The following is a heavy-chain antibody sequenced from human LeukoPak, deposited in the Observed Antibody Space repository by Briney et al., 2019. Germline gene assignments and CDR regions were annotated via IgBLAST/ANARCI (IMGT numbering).Heavy chain of an antibody. CDR1: GFTFSSYA. J-gene: IGHJ1*01. D-gene: IGHD3-22*01. Sequence: GGSLRLSCSASGFTFSSYAMHWVRQAPGKGLEYVSAISSNGGSTSYADSVEGRFTISRDNSKNTLYLQMSSLRAEDTAVYYCVKADYYDTSNYYYRYFQYWGQGTLVTVSS. CDR3: VKADYYDTSNYYYRYFQY. V-gene: IGHV3-64D*09. CDR2: ISSNGGST.